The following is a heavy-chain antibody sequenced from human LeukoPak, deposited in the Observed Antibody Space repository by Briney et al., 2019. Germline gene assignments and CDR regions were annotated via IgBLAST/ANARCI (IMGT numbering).Heavy chain of an antibody. D-gene: IGHD3-10*02. J-gene: IGHJ6*04. CDR3: AELGITMIGGV. V-gene: IGHV3-21*01. Sequence: GGSLRLSCAASGFTFSSYSMNWVRQAPGKGLEWVSFISSSSSYIYYADSVKGRFTISRDNAKNSLYLQMNSLRAEDTAVYYCAELGITMIGGVWGKGTTVTISS. CDR1: GFTFSSYS. CDR2: ISSSSSYI.